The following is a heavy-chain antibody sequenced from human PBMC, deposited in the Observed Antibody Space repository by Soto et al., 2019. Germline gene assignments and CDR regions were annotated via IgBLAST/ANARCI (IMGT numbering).Heavy chain of an antibody. Sequence: EVQLLESGGGLVQPGGSLRLFCAASGFPLSTYGMTWVRQAPGKGLEWVSAITGTGGNTYYVDSVKGRFTSSRDNSKNMLYLQANSLRVEDTAVYYCARIRGYWYGLDVWGQGTTVTVSS. CDR2: ITGTGGNT. J-gene: IGHJ6*02. CDR3: ARIRGYWYGLDV. CDR1: GFPLSTYG. V-gene: IGHV3-23*01.